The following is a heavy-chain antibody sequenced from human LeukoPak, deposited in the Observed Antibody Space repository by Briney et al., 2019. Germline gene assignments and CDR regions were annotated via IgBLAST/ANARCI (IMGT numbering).Heavy chain of an antibody. J-gene: IGHJ5*02. V-gene: IGHV4-39*01. Sequence: SETLSLTCTVSGGSISSSSYYWGWIRQPPGKGLEWIGSIYYSGSTYYNPSLKSRVTISVDTSKNQFSLKLSSVTAPDTAVYYCARIYCSSTSCNGEGFDPWGQGTLVTVSS. CDR3: ARIYCSSTSCNGEGFDP. CDR2: IYYSGST. D-gene: IGHD2-2*01. CDR1: GGSISSSSYY.